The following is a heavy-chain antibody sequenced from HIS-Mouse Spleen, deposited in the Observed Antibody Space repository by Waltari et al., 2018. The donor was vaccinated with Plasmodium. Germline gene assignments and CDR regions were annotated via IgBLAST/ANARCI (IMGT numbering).Heavy chain of an antibody. CDR3: ASLNWGKNWFDP. J-gene: IGHJ5*02. V-gene: IGHV4-39*01. D-gene: IGHD7-27*01. CDR1: GGSISSSSYY. Sequence: QLQLQESGPGLVTPSDTLSLPCTVSGGSISSSSYYLGWTRQPPGKGLEWIGSIYYSGSTYYNPSLKSRVTISVDTSKNQFSLKLSSVTAADTAVYYCASLNWGKNWFDPWGQGTLVTVSS. CDR2: IYYSGST.